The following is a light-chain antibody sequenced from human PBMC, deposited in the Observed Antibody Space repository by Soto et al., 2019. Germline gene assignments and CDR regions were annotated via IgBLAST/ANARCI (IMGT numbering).Light chain of an antibody. CDR1: QGISSY. CDR2: AAS. J-gene: IGKJ5*01. V-gene: IGKV1-8*01. Sequence: AIGITKSPSSLSASKGDRVTITCRASQGISSYLAWYQQKPGKAPKLLIYAASTLQSGVPSRFSGSGSGTDFTLTISRLEPEDFAVYYCQQYGSSPPITFCQGTRLEI. CDR3: QQYGSSPPIT.